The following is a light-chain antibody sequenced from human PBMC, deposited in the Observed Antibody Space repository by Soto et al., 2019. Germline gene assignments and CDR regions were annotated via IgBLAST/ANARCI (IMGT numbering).Light chain of an antibody. V-gene: IGKV1-5*01. CDR3: QQYSNSPWT. Sequence: DIQMTQSPSTLSASVGDRVTITCRGSQSISGWVSCYQQKPGKDPKLLIYAACTLQSGVPSRFSGSGYGTDFTLSISRLEPEDFAVYPCQQYSNSPWTFGQGTKVDIK. J-gene: IGKJ1*01. CDR2: AAC. CDR1: QSISGW.